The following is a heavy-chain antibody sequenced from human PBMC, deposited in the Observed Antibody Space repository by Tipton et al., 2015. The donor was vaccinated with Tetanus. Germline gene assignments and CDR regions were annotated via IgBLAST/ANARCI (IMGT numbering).Heavy chain of an antibody. J-gene: IGHJ4*01. Sequence: SLRLSCAASGFTFSSYTLHWVRQAPGKGLEWVSAISSSSTYIYYADSVKGRFTIFRDNDKKSVYLQMNSLGADDTAVYLCARKGYSYATPGLDNWGRGILVTVSS. CDR3: ARKGYSYATPGLDN. CDR1: GFTFSSYT. CDR2: ISSSSTYI. D-gene: IGHD5-18*01. V-gene: IGHV3-21*01.